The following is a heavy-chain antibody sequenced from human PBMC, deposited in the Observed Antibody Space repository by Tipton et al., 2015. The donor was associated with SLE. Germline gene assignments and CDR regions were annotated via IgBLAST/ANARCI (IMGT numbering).Heavy chain of an antibody. V-gene: IGHV4-34*01. J-gene: IGHJ3*02. CDR2: IYYSGST. D-gene: IGHD3-10*01. Sequence: LRLSCAVYGGSFSGYYWSWIRQPPGKGLEWIGSIYYSGSTYYNPSLKSRVTISVDTSKNQFSLKLSSVTAADTAVYYCARYDYGSGIDIWGQGTMVTVSS. CDR3: ARYDYGSGIDI. CDR1: GGSFSGYY.